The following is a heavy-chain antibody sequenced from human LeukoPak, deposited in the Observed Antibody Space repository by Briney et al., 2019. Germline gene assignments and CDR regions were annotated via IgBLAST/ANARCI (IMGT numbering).Heavy chain of an antibody. CDR3: NIAARPKNASDI. CDR2: IYHSGST. CDR1: GGSISSGGYY. J-gene: IGHJ3*02. V-gene: IGHV4-30-2*01. D-gene: IGHD6-6*01. Sequence: PSQTLSLTCTVSGGSISSGGYYWSWIRQPPGKGLEWIGYIYHSGSTYYNPSLKSRVTISVDRSKNQFSLKLSSVTAADTAVYYCNIAARPKNASDIWGQGTMVTVSS.